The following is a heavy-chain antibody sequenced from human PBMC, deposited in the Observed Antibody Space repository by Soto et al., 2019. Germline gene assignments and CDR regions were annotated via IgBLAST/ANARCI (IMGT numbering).Heavy chain of an antibody. CDR3: ASPRSYCGGDCYRTFDY. V-gene: IGHV1-69*01. D-gene: IGHD2-21*02. CDR2: IIPIFGTA. CDR1: GGTFSSYA. J-gene: IGHJ4*02. Sequence: QVQLVQSGAEVKKPGSSVKVSCKASGGTFSSYAISWVRQAPGQGLEWMGGIIPIFGTANYAQKFQGRVTITADESTSTAYMELSSLSSEDTAVYYCASPRSYCGGDCYRTFDYWGQGTLVTVSS.